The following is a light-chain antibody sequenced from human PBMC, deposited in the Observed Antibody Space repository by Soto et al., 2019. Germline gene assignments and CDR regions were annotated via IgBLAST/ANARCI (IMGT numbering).Light chain of an antibody. CDR1: QTISSW. J-gene: IGKJ1*01. CDR2: KAS. CDR3: QQSNSYSEG. Sequence: DIPITQSHSPLSGSVGDRVTITCRASQTISSWLAWYQQKPGKAPKLLIYKASTLKSGVPSRFSGSGSGTEFTLTISSLQPDDFAPYYCQQSNSYSEGFCQGTKVDIK. V-gene: IGKV1-5*03.